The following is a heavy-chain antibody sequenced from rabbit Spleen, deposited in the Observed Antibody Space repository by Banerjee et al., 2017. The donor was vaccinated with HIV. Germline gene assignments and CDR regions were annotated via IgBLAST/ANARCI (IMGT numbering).Heavy chain of an antibody. D-gene: IGHD4-1*01. CDR2: IDAVGSAST. V-gene: IGHV1S45*01. J-gene: IGHJ4*01. CDR3: ARETSSGWGVVLYYFSL. Sequence: QEQLVESGGGLVKPEGSLKLSCTASGFSFSDKAVMCWVRQAPGKGLEWIGCIDAVGSASTYYATWAKGRFTISKTSSTTVTLQMTSLTAADTATYFCARETSSGWGVVLYYFSLWGQGTLVTVS. CDR1: GFSFSDKAV.